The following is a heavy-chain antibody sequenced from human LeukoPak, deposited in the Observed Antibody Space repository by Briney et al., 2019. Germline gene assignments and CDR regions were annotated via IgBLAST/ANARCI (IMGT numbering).Heavy chain of an antibody. D-gene: IGHD6-13*01. V-gene: IGHV3-48*03. J-gene: IGHJ4*02. CDR3: ARARIAAAGTVRGVFDY. Sequence: GSLRLSCAASGFTFSSYEMNWVRQAPGKGLEWVSYISGSGSTIYYADSVKGRFTISRDNAKNSLYLQMNSLRAEDTAVYYCARARIAAAGTVRGVFDYWGQGTLVRVSS. CDR1: GFTFSSYE. CDR2: ISGSGSTI.